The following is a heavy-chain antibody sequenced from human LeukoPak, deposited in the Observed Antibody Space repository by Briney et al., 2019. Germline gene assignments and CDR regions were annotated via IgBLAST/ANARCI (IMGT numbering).Heavy chain of an antibody. D-gene: IGHD6-13*01. V-gene: IGHV3-7*01. CDR3: ASRYSSSWYYYYYYMDV. J-gene: IGHJ6*03. CDR1: GFTFSSYW. CDR2: IKQDGSEK. Sequence: GGSLRLPCAASGFTFSSYWMSWVRQAPGKGLEWVANIKQDGSEKFYVDSVKGRFTISRDNAKNSLYLQMNSLGAEDTAVYYCASRYSSSWYYYYYYMDVWGKGTTVTVSS.